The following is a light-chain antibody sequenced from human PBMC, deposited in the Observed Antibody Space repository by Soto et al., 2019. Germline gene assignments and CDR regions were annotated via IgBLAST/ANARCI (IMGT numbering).Light chain of an antibody. Sequence: EIVLTQSPGTLSLSPGERATLSCRASQSVGSIYFTWYQQKPGQAPRLLIYGASSTATGIPDRFSGSGSGTDFTLTISGLEPEDFAVYYCQQYNSPPYTFGQGTKLEIK. V-gene: IGKV3-20*01. J-gene: IGKJ2*01. CDR1: QSVGSIY. CDR2: GAS. CDR3: QQYNSPPYT.